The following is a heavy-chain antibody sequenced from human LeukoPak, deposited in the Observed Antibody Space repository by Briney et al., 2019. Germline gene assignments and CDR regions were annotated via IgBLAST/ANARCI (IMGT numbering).Heavy chain of an antibody. J-gene: IGHJ4*02. CDR3: ARDDSSGYYEH. CDR2: IYYSGST. D-gene: IGHD3-22*01. Sequence: SETLSLTCTVSGGSISNYYWIWIRQPPGNGLEWIGYIYYSGSTNYNPSLKSRVTISVDTSKNQFSLKLSSVTAADTAVYYCARDDSSGYYEHWGQGTLVTVSS. CDR1: GGSISNYY. V-gene: IGHV4-59*01.